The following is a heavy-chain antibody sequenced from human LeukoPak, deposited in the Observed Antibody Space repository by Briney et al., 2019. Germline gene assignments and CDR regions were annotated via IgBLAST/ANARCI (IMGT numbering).Heavy chain of an antibody. J-gene: IGHJ3*02. V-gene: IGHV3-30-3*01. CDR3: TRDTASRQFTNAFDI. D-gene: IGHD5-18*01. CDR2: ISYDGINE. Sequence: HPGGSLRLSCTASGFIFSSYNMHWVCQAPGKGLEWVALISYDGINEYYAVSVKGRFTISKDNSMNRLYLQMDTLRAEDTAVYYCTRDTASRQFTNAFDIWGQGTMVTVS. CDR1: GFIFSSYN.